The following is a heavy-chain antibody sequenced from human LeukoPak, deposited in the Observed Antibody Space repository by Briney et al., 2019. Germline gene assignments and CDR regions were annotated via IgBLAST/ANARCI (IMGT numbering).Heavy chain of an antibody. CDR3: ARGGASYSSGWCPGY. J-gene: IGHJ4*02. D-gene: IGHD6-19*01. CDR1: GYSISSGNY. Sequence: SETLSLTCAVSGYSISSGNYWGWIRRPPGKGLEWIGNIYHSGSTYYNPSLKSRVTISVDTSKNQFSLKLSSVTAADTAVYYCARGGASYSSGWCPGYWGQGTLVTVSS. V-gene: IGHV4-38-2*01. CDR2: IYHSGST.